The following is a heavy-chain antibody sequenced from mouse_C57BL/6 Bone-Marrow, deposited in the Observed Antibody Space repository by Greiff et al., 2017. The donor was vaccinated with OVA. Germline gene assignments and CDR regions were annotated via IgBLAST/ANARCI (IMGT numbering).Heavy chain of an antibody. V-gene: IGHV3-6*01. D-gene: IGHD2-4*01. Sequence: DVKLVESGPGLVKPSQSLSLTCSVTGYSITSGYYWNWIRQFPGNNLEWMGYISYDGSNNYNPSLKNRISITRDTSKNQFFLKLNSVTTEDTATYYCARAPLIYYDYDVDYWGQGTTLTVSS. CDR2: ISYDGSN. CDR1: GYSITSGYY. J-gene: IGHJ2*01. CDR3: ARAPLIYYDYDVDY.